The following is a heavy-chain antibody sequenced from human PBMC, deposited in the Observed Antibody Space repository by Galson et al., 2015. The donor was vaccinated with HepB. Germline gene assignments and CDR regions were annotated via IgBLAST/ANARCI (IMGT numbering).Heavy chain of an antibody. CDR1: GFTFSSYG. V-gene: IGHV3-33*06. J-gene: IGHJ4*02. CDR3: AKVHSSSWYYFDY. D-gene: IGHD6-13*01. Sequence: SLRLSCAAPGFTFSSYGMHWVRQAPGKGLEWVAVIWYDGSNKYYADSVKGRFTISRDNSKNTLYLQMNSLRAEDTAVYYCAKVHSSSWYYFDYWGQGTLVTVSS. CDR2: IWYDGSNK.